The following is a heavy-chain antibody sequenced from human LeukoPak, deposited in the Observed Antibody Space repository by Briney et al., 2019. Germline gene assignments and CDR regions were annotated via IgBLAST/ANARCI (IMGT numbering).Heavy chain of an antibody. D-gene: IGHD6-19*01. V-gene: IGHV1-18*01. CDR1: GYTFTNFG. Sequence: ASVKVSCKAPGYTFTNFGISWVRQAPGQGLEWMGWISVYKGDTNYAQILQGRVTMTTDTSTSTAYMELRSLRSDDTAVYYCARAGGWARGDYKADAFDTWGQGTMVTVSS. J-gene: IGHJ3*02. CDR2: ISVYKGDT. CDR3: ARAGGWARGDYKADAFDT.